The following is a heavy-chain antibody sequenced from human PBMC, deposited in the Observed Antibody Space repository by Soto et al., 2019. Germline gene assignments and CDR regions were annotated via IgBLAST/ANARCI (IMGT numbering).Heavy chain of an antibody. D-gene: IGHD2-21*02. CDR3: AKTRDLGKCGDNCPGHSGSDP. J-gene: IGHJ5*02. V-gene: IGHV3-72*01. Sequence: GGSLRLSCACSGFTLSDHYIDCVRQAPGDGLEWLGRSRDKPQGYSTAYAASVKGRFTTSRDESKNSAYLQMNSLKTEDTALYYCAKTRDLGKCGDNCPGHSGSDPWGLGTLVTVSS. CDR1: GFTLSDHY. CDR2: SRDKPQGYST.